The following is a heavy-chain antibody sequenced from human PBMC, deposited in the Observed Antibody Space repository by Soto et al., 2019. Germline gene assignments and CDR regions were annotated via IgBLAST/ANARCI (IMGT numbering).Heavy chain of an antibody. V-gene: IGHV4-34*01. Sequence: SETLSLTCAVYGGSFSGYYWRCIRQPPGKGLEWIGEINHSGSTNYNPSLKSRVTISVDTSKNQFSLKLSSVTAADTAVYYCARGRGVILWFGELHGMDAWGPAITVTVSS. CDR1: GGSFSGYY. J-gene: IGHJ6*02. CDR2: INHSGST. D-gene: IGHD3-10*01. CDR3: ARGRGVILWFGELHGMDA.